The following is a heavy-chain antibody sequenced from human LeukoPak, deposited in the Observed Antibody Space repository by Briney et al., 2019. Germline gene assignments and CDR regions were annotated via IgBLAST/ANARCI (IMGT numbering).Heavy chain of an antibody. J-gene: IGHJ5*02. CDR3: ARGGYCSSTSCPKYNWFDP. CDR2: IYYSGST. V-gene: IGHV4-31*03. CDR1: GGSISSSSYY. Sequence: SETLSLTCTVSGGSISSSSYYWGWIRQPPGKGLEWIGYIYYSGSTYYNPSLKSRVTISVDTSKNQFSLKLSSVTAADTAVYYCARGGYCSSTSCPKYNWFDPWGQGTLVTVSS. D-gene: IGHD2-2*01.